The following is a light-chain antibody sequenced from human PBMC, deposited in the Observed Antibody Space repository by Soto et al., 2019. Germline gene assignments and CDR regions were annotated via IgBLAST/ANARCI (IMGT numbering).Light chain of an antibody. CDR2: GAS. J-gene: IGKJ1*01. V-gene: IGKV3-20*01. CDR1: ESVSSSY. CDR3: QQYSSSPLT. Sequence: IELTQSPGPLSLSPGERATLSCRASESVSSSYLAWYQQKPGQAPRLLIYGASSRATGIPDRFSGSGSGTDFTLTISRLEPEDFAVYYCQQYSSSPLTFGQGTKLEIK.